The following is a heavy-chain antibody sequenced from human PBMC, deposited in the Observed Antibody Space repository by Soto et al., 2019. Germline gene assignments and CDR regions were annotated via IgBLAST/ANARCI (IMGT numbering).Heavy chain of an antibody. D-gene: IGHD5-12*01. Sequence: PGGSLRLSCAASGFTFSSYSMNWVRQAPGKGLEWVSSISSSSSYIYYADSVKGRFTISRDNAKNSLYLQMNSLRAEDTAVYYCARSSGDGYNADVDYWGQGTLVTVYS. CDR2: ISSSSSYI. CDR3: ARSSGDGYNADVDY. V-gene: IGHV3-21*01. J-gene: IGHJ4*02. CDR1: GFTFSSYS.